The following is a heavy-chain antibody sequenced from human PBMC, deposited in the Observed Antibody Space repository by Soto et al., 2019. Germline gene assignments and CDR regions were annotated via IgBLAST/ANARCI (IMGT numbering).Heavy chain of an antibody. V-gene: IGHV3-9*01. CDR1: GFSFDDYA. CDR2: IGWRSCTL. Sequence: EVKLVESGGGWVQPGRSLRLSCAASGFSFDDYAMHWVRQLPGKGLEWVAGIGWRSCTLGYANSVKGRFTISRDNAQNFLYLQMDDLRAEDSARYFCAKDRLASSRGRFDVWCQGTLVTVSS. CDR3: AKDRLASSRGRFDV. J-gene: IGHJ4*02. D-gene: IGHD2-21*01.